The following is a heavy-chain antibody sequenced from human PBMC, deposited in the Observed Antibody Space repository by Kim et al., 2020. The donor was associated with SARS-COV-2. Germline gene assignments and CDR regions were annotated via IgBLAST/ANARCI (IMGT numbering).Heavy chain of an antibody. D-gene: IGHD3-10*01. V-gene: IGHV3-30*04. CDR3: AREFGELFIGTLDV. CDR1: GFTFSSYA. CDR2: ISYDGSNK. J-gene: IGHJ6*02. Sequence: GGSLRLSCAASGFTFSSYAMHWVRQAPGKGLEWVAVISYDGSNKYYADSVKGRFTISRDNSKNTLYLQMNSLRAEDTAVYYCAREFGELFIGTLDVWGQGTTVTVSS.